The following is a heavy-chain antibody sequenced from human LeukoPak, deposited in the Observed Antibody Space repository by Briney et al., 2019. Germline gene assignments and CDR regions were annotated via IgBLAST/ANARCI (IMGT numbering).Heavy chain of an antibody. V-gene: IGHV3-7*01. CDR2: IKQDGSEK. CDR1: GFTFSSYW. CDR3: ARDGPTGYSSGWYVLSSSAYYYYGMDV. D-gene: IGHD6-19*01. Sequence: GGSLRLSCAASGFTFSSYWMSWVRQAPGKGLEWVANIKQDGSEKYYVDSVKGRFTISRDNAKNSLYLQMNSLRAEDTAVYYCARDGPTGYSSGWYVLSSSAYYYYGMDVWGQGTTVTVSS. J-gene: IGHJ6*02.